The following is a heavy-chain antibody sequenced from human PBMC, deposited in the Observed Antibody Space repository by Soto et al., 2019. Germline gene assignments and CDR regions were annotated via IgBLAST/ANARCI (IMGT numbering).Heavy chain of an antibody. Sequence: SETLSLTCTVSGGSISSYYWSWIRQPPGKGLEWIGEINHSGSTNYNPSLKSRVTISVDTSKNQFSLKLSSVTAADTAVYYCSGSYRDAPFDYWGQGTLVTVS. J-gene: IGHJ4*02. CDR1: GGSISSYY. V-gene: IGHV4-34*01. CDR2: INHSGST. D-gene: IGHD1-26*01. CDR3: SGSYRDAPFDY.